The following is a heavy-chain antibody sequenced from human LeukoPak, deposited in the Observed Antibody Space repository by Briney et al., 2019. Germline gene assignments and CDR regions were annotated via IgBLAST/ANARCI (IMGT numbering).Heavy chain of an antibody. J-gene: IGHJ4*02. CDR1: GFTFSSYA. CDR3: AKVSGSGGTKYQPFDY. CDR2: ISGSGGST. D-gene: IGHD2-15*01. Sequence: GGSLRLSCAASGFTFSSYAMSWVRQALGKGLEWVSAISGSGGSTYYADSVKGRFTISRDNSKNTLYLQMNSLRAEDTAVYYCAKVSGSGGTKYQPFDYWGQGTLVTVSS. V-gene: IGHV3-23*01.